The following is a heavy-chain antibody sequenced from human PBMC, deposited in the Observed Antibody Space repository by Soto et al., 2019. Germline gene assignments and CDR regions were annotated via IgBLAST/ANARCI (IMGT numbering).Heavy chain of an antibody. CDR3: GRDYGQAAFDI. V-gene: IGHV1-3*01. Sequence: ASVKVSCKASGYTFTSYAMHWVRQAPGQRLEWMGWINAGNGNTKYSQKFQGRVTITRDTSASTAYMELSSLRSEDTAVYYCGRDYGQAAFDIWARGTMVTGSS. J-gene: IGHJ3*02. CDR1: GYTFTSYA. D-gene: IGHD3-16*01. CDR2: INAGNGNT.